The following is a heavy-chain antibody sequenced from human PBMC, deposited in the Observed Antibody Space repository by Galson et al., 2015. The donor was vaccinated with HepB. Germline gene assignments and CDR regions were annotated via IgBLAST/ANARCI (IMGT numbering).Heavy chain of an antibody. D-gene: IGHD6-19*01. CDR3: IRGPRLAFFDY. Sequence: SLRLSCATSGFTFGDYAMSWVRQAPGMGLEWLGLIRSKANGGTTEYAAPMIGRFSISRDDSKSIAYLQMNSLKTEDTAVYYCIRGPRLAFFDYWGQGTLVTVSS. V-gene: IGHV3-49*04. CDR1: GFTFGDYA. CDR2: IRSKANGGTT. J-gene: IGHJ4*02.